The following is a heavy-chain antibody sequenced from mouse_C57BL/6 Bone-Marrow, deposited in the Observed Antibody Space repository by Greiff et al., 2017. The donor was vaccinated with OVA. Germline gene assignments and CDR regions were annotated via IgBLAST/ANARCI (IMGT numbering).Heavy chain of an antibody. Sequence: QVQLQQSGAELMKPGASVKLSCKATGYTFTGYWIEWVKQRPGHGLEWIGEILPGSGSTNYNEKFKGKATFTADTSSNTAYMQLSSLTTEDSAIYYCARRDSYYDYEFAYWGQGTLVTVSA. CDR1: GYTFTGYW. CDR2: ILPGSGST. J-gene: IGHJ3*01. CDR3: ARRDSYYDYEFAY. D-gene: IGHD2-4*01. V-gene: IGHV1-9*01.